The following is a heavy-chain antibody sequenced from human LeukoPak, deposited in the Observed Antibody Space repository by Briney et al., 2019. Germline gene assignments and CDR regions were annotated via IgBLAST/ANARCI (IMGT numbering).Heavy chain of an antibody. Sequence: GGSLRLSCAASGFTFSSYEMNWVRQAPGKGLEWVSYISSSGSTIYYADSVKGRFTISRDNAKNSLYLQMNSLRAEDTAVYYCARVASGYCSSTSCPRIFDYWGQGTLVTVSS. J-gene: IGHJ4*02. D-gene: IGHD2-2*03. CDR1: GFTFSSYE. CDR3: ARVASGYCSSTSCPRIFDY. CDR2: ISSSGSTI. V-gene: IGHV3-48*03.